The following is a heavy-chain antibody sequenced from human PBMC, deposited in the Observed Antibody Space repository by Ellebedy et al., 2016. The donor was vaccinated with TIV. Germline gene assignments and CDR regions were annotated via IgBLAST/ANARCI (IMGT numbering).Heavy chain of an antibody. J-gene: IGHJ4*02. D-gene: IGHD6-6*01. CDR1: GGSISSGGYY. CDR3: ALRPSIAAPRPFDY. Sequence: SETLSLXXTVSGGSISSGGYYWSWIRQPPGKGLEWIGEINHSGSTNYNPSLKSRVTISVDTSKNQFSLKLSSVTAADTAVYYCALRPSIAAPRPFDYWGQGTLVTVSS. CDR2: INHSGST. V-gene: IGHV4-39*07.